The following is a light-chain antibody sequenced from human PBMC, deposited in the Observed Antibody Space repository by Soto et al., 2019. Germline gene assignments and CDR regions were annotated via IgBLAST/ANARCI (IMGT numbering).Light chain of an antibody. CDR1: QSVSIY. J-gene: IGKJ4*01. V-gene: IGKV3-15*01. CDR3: QQYNYWPLT. Sequence: EIVMTHSPATLSVSPGERVTLSCRASQSVSIYLAWYQQRPGQAPRPLIYGASTRATGIPARFSASGSGTEFTLTINSLQSEDFALYYCQQYNYWPLTFGGGTRVEI. CDR2: GAS.